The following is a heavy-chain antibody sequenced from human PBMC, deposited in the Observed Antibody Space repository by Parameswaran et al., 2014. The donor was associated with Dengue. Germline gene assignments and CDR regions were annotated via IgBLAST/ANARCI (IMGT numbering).Heavy chain of an antibody. CDR3: ARDIRGQYYYYYYGMDV. Sequence: ASVKVSCKASGYTFTSYYMHWVRQAPGQGLEWMGIINPSGGSTSYAQKFQGRVTMTRDTSTSTVYMELSSLRSEDTAVYYCARDIRGQYYYYYYGMDVWGQGTLVTVSS. V-gene: IGHV1-46*01. CDR1: GYTFTSYY. CDR2: INPSGGST. D-gene: IGHD1-14*01. J-gene: IGHJ6*02.